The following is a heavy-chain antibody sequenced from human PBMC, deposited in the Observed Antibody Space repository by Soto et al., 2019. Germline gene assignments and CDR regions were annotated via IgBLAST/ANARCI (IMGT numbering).Heavy chain of an antibody. CDR3: VKDRMAYNSVWDPFDI. CDR1: GFTFYIYA. CDR2: IGSVGGDT. V-gene: IGHV3-23*01. D-gene: IGHD1-20*01. Sequence: GALRLSCAASGFTFYIYAMSWVRHAPGKGLEWVSTIGSVGGDTYYADSVKGRFTISRDDSKNTLLLQMNSLRAEDTAVYYCVKDRMAYNSVWDPFDIWGQGTMVTVSS. J-gene: IGHJ3*02.